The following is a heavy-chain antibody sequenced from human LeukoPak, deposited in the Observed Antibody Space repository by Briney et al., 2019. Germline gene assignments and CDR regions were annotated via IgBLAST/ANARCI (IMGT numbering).Heavy chain of an antibody. J-gene: IGHJ5*02. V-gene: IGHV4-4*07. CDR2: IYTSGSA. CDR3: ARNSYDYGDYGGGWFDP. Sequence: SETLSLTCTVSGGSISSYYWSWIRQPAGKGLEWIGRIYTSGSANYNPSLKSRVTMSVDTSKNQFSLKLSSVTAADTAVYYCARNSYDYGDYGGGWFDPWGQGTLVTVSS. D-gene: IGHD4-17*01. CDR1: GGSISSYY.